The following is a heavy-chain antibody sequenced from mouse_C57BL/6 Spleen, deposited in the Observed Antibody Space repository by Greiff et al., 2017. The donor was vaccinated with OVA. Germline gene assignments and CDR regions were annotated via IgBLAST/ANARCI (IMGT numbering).Heavy chain of an antibody. V-gene: IGHV1-82*01. CDR1: GYAFSSSW. Sequence: QVQLQQSGPELVKPGASVKISCKASGYAFSSSWMNWVKQRPGKGLEWIGRIYPGDGDTNYNGKFKGKATLTADKSSSTAYMQLSSLTSEDSAVYVCEGLRQDAMDYWGQGTSVTVSS. J-gene: IGHJ4*01. CDR3: EGLRQDAMDY. D-gene: IGHD2-4*01. CDR2: IYPGDGDT.